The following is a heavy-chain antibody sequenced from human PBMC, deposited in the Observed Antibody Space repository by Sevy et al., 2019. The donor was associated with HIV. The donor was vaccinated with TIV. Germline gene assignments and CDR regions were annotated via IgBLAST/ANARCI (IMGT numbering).Heavy chain of an antibody. Sequence: GGSLRLSCAASGFRFSNFWMSWVRQAPGKGLEWVANIKEDGAVKNYADSVKGRFIISRDTANDSLYVQMFSLRAEDTAVYYCAKIGKRGWDFDSWGQGTRVTVSS. J-gene: IGHJ4*02. V-gene: IGHV3-7*01. D-gene: IGHD6-19*01. CDR2: IKEDGAVK. CDR3: AKIGKRGWDFDS. CDR1: GFRFSNFW.